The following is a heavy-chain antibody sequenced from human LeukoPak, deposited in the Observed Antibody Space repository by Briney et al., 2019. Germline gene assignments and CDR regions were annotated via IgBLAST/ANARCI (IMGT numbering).Heavy chain of an antibody. CDR2: ISLAGQT. CDR1: GGSISGTNW. J-gene: IGHJ4*02. D-gene: IGHD1-26*01. CDR3: SRESGPFCPFGY. Sequence: SETLSLTCGVSGGSISGTNWWSWVRQPPGQGLEWIGEISLAGQTNYNPSLNGRVTMSLDKSSNQLSLHLASVTAADTATYFCSRESGPFCPFGYWGQGTLVIVSS. V-gene: IGHV4/OR15-8*02.